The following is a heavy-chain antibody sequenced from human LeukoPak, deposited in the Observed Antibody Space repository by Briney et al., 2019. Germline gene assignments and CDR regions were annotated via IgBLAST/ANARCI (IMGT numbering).Heavy chain of an antibody. CDR3: ARRHSSGWYYWFDP. CDR1: GGSISSGSYY. CDR2: IYTSGST. Sequence: PSETLSLTCTVSGGSISSGSYYWSWIRQPAGKGLEWIGRIYTSGSTNYNPSLKSRVTISVDTSKNQFSLKLSSVTAADTAVYYCARRHSSGWYYWFDPWGQGTLVTVSS. V-gene: IGHV4-61*02. J-gene: IGHJ5*02. D-gene: IGHD6-19*01.